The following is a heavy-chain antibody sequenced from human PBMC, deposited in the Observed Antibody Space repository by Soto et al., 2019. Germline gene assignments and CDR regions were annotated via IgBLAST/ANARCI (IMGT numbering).Heavy chain of an antibody. V-gene: IGHV1-69*06. CDR1: GGTFSSYA. D-gene: IGHD1-7*01. CDR2: IIPIFGTA. CDR3: ASSNWNYGFLAY. J-gene: IGHJ4*02. Sequence: ASVKVSCKASGGTFSSYAISWVRQAPGQGLEWMGGIIPIFGTANYAQKFQGRVTITADKSTSTAYMELSSLRSEDTAVYYCASSNWNYGFLAYWGQGTLVTVSS.